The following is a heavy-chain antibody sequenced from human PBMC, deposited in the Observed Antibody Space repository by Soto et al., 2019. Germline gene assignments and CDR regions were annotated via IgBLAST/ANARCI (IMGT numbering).Heavy chain of an antibody. CDR1: GFTFTSYS. Sequence: GGSLRLSCAASGFTFTSYSMNWVRQAPGQGLEWVSYITSKSTTIKYADSVKGRFTVSRDNAKNSLYLQLNSLRDEDTAVYYCAREMGACSDSSCYPGPYDSWGQGALVTVS. V-gene: IGHV3-48*02. CDR3: AREMGACSDSSCYPGPYDS. CDR2: ITSKSTTI. D-gene: IGHD3-16*01. J-gene: IGHJ5*02.